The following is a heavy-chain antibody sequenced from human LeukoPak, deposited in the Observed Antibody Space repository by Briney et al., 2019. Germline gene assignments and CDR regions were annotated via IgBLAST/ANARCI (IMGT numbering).Heavy chain of an antibody. CDR1: EFTFSSYW. CDR3: AKDRGRQGIRGIIISYYFDY. Sequence: GGSLRLSCAASEFTFSSYWMSWVRQAPGKGLEWVAFIRYDGSHQYYADSVKGRFTISRDNSKNTLYLQMSSLRAEDTAVYYCAKDRGRQGIRGIIISYYFDYWGQGTLVTVSS. V-gene: IGHV3-30*02. J-gene: IGHJ4*02. D-gene: IGHD3-10*01. CDR2: IRYDGSHQ.